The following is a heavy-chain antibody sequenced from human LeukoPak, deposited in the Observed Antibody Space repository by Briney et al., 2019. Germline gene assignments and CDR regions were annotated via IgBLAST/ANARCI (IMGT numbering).Heavy chain of an antibody. CDR1: GYSISSGYY. J-gene: IGHJ4*02. Sequence: SETLSLTCTVSGYSISSGYYWGWIRQPPGKGLEWIGSIYHSGSTYYNPSLKSRVTISVDTSKNQFSLKLRSVTAADTAVYYCARELYGGLDYWGQGTLVTVSS. D-gene: IGHD4-23*01. V-gene: IGHV4-38-2*02. CDR3: ARELYGGLDY. CDR2: IYHSGST.